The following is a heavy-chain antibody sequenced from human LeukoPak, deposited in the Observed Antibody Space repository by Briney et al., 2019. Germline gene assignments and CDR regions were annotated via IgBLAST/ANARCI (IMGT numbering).Heavy chain of an antibody. CDR2: IYPGDSDT. CDR3: ARHSTGRHPNAFDI. D-gene: IGHD2-8*02. Sequence: GESLKISCQASGYKITSHWIAWVRQVPGKSPEWMGIIYPGDSDTRYSPSFQGQVVISVDKSISTAYLQWSSLKASDTAMYYCARHSTGRHPNAFDIWGQGTMVTVSS. J-gene: IGHJ3*02. V-gene: IGHV5-51*01. CDR1: GYKITSHW.